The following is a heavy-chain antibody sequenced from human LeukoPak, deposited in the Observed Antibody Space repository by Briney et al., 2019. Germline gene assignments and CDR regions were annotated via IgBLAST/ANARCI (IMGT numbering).Heavy chain of an antibody. CDR1: GYTFTSYG. J-gene: IGHJ6*02. CDR2: ISAYNGNT. D-gene: IGHD2-2*02. Sequence: ASAKVSCKASGYTFTSYGISWVRQAPRQGLEWMGWISAYNGNTNYAQKLQGRVTMTTDTSTSTAYMELRSLRSDDTAVYYCARDSAYCSSTSCYTLYYYYYGMDVWGQGTTVTVSS. V-gene: IGHV1-18*01. CDR3: ARDSAYCSSTSCYTLYYYYYGMDV.